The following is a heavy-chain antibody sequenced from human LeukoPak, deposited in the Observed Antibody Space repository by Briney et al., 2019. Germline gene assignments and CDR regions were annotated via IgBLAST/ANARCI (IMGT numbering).Heavy chain of an antibody. CDR3: ARPLYYDSTGYHQYYFDH. J-gene: IGHJ4*02. V-gene: IGHV1-18*01. CDR1: GYTFTSYG. D-gene: IGHD3-22*01. CDR2: ISAYNGNT. Sequence: GASVKVACKAYGYTFTSYGISWVRQAPGQGLEWMGWISAYNGNTNYAQNLQGRVTMTTETSTSTAYMDLRSLRSDDTAVYSCARPLYYDSTGYHQYYFDHWGQGTLVTVSS.